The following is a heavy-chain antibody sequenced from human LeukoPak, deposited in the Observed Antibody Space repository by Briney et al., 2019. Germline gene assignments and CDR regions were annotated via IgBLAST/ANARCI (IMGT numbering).Heavy chain of an antibody. V-gene: IGHV3-48*04. Sequence: GGSLRLSCAASGFSFSTSNMNWVRQAPGKGLEWVAYISGSSSTIYYADSVKGRFTISRDNAKNSLYLQMNSLRVDDTAVYYCTREVSGWRGGAFDHWGQGTMVTVSS. CDR2: ISGSSSTI. CDR3: TREVSGWRGGAFDH. J-gene: IGHJ3*01. CDR1: GFSFSTSN. D-gene: IGHD6-19*01.